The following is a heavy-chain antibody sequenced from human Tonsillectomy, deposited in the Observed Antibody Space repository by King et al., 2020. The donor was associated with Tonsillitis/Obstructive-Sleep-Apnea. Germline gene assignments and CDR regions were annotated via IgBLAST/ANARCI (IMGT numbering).Heavy chain of an antibody. J-gene: IGHJ6*03. D-gene: IGHD3-3*01. CDR3: ARCNYDFWNGYYRDLTYYYYMDV. CDR1: GFTFSNYE. CDR2: ISTSGLTI. Sequence: VQLVESGGGLVQPGGSLRLSCAASGFTFSNYEMNWVRQAPGKGLEWVSYISTSGLTIYYADSVKGRFTISRDNAKNSLYLLMNSLRAEDTAVYYCARCNYDFWNGYYRDLTYYYYMDVCGKGTTVTVSS. V-gene: IGHV3-48*03.